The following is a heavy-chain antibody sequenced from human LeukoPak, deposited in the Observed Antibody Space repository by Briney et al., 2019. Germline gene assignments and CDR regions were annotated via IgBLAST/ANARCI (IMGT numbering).Heavy chain of an antibody. CDR2: ISGSGGST. Sequence: GGSLRLSCAASGFTFSGSWMSWVRQAPGQGLEWVSAISGSGGSTYYADSVRGRFTISRDNSNNTLYLQMDSLSAEDTAIYYCAKDHYGGNHYYFGMDVWGQGTTVTVSS. CDR3: AKDHYGGNHYYFGMDV. V-gene: IGHV3-23*01. CDR1: GFTFSGSW. D-gene: IGHD4-23*01. J-gene: IGHJ6*02.